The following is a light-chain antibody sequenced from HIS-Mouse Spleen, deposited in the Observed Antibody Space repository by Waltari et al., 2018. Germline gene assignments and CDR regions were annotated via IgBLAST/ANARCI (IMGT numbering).Light chain of an antibody. Sequence: SSELTQPPSVPVSPGQTARITCSGDALPKKYAYWYPQKSGQAPVLVIYEDSKRPSGIPERFSGSSSGTMATWTISGAQVEDEADYYCYSTDSSGNHRVFGGGTKLTVL. CDR2: EDS. J-gene: IGLJ2*01. V-gene: IGLV3-10*01. CDR1: ALPKKY. CDR3: YSTDSSGNHRV.